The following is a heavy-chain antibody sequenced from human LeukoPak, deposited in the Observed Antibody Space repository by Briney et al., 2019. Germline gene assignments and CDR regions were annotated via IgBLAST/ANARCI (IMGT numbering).Heavy chain of an antibody. J-gene: IGHJ4*02. Sequence: GGSLRLSCAASGFTFSSYEMNWVRQAPGKGLEWVSYISGSGSTIYYADSVKGRFTISRDNAKDSLYLQMNSLRAEDTAVYYCARVRSGYSHENYFDYWGQGTLVTVSS. D-gene: IGHD5-18*01. V-gene: IGHV3-48*03. CDR2: ISGSGSTI. CDR1: GFTFSSYE. CDR3: ARVRSGYSHENYFDY.